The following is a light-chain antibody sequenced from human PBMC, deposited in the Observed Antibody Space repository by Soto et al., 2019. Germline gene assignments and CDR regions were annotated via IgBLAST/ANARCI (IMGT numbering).Light chain of an antibody. CDR2: GPS. J-gene: IGKJ1*01. V-gene: IGKV3-15*01. Sequence: EIVMTQSPGTLSVSAGDRATLSCRASQSVRDNLAWYQQKLGQAPRLLFYGPSTRATGVPARFSCSGTGTDFTPTISSLQSEDFAVYYCQQYNNWPWTFGQGTKVEIK. CDR3: QQYNNWPWT. CDR1: QSVRDN.